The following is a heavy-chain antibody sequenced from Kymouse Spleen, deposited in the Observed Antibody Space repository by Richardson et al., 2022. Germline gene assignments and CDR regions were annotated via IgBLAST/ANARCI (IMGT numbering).Heavy chain of an antibody. V-gene: IGHV3-30*18. Sequence: QVQLVESGGGVVQPGRSLRLSCAASGFTFSSYGMHWVRQAPGKGLEWVAVISYDGSNKYYADSVKGRFTISRDNSKNTLYLQMNSLRAEDTAVYYCAKEGDSNIWGQGTMVTVSS. CDR2: ISYDGSNK. J-gene: IGHJ3*02. D-gene: IGHD4-11,IGHD4-11*01. CDR3: AKEGDSNI. CDR1: GFTFSSYG.